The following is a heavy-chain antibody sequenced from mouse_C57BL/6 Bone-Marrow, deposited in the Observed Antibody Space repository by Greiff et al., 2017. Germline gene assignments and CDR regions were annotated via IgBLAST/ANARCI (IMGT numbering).Heavy chain of an antibody. D-gene: IGHD1-1*02. Sequence: EVQVVESGGGLVKPGGSLKLSCAASGFTFSDSGMHWVRQAPEKGLAWVAYLSSGSSTIYYADTVKGRFTISRDNAKNTLFLQMTMLRAEDTAMYDWARPALWHYWYFDVWGTGTTVTVSS. CDR3: ARPALWHYWYFDV. CDR2: LSSGSSTI. J-gene: IGHJ1*03. CDR1: GFTFSDSG. V-gene: IGHV5-17*01.